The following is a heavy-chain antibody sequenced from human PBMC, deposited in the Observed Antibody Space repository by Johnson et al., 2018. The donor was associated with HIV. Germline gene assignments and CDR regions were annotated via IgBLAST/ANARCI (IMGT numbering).Heavy chain of an antibody. J-gene: IGHJ3*02. D-gene: IGHD7-27*01. V-gene: IGHV3-7*05. Sequence: VQLVESGGGLVQPGGSLRLSCAASGFTFSSYWMSWVRQAPGKGLEWVANIPPDGSEKSYVDSVKGRFTISRDNAKNSLYLQMNSLRAEETAVYYCASTLTGDFGAFDIWGQGTMGTVSS. CDR1: GFTFSSYW. CDR3: ASTLTGDFGAFDI. CDR2: IPPDGSEK.